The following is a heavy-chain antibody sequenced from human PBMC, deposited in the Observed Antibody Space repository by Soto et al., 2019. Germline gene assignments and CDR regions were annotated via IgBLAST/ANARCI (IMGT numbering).Heavy chain of an antibody. D-gene: IGHD2-15*01. CDR3: ARQYCSGGSCYSGTYYHYYCMEV. J-gene: IGHJ6*02. CDR2: IDPSDSYT. CDR1: WYSFTSYW. V-gene: IGHV5-10-1*01. Sequence: PGESLKISCKGSWYSFTSYWISWLRQMPGKVLEWMGRIDPSDSYTNYSPSFQGHVTISADKSISTAYLQWSSLKASDTAMYYCARQYCSGGSCYSGTYYHYYCMEVWGQETTFTVSS.